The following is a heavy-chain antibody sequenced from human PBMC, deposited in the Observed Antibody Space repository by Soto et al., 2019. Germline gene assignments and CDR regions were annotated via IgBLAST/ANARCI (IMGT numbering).Heavy chain of an antibody. CDR3: AKAPNFDWLSNFDY. CDR2: ISYDGSNK. Sequence: RLSCAASGLTFSNYGMHWVRQAPGKGLEWVAVISYDGSNKYYADSVKGRFTISRDNSKNTLYLQMNRLRAEDTAVYYCAKAPNFDWLSNFDYWGQGTLVTVSS. V-gene: IGHV3-30*18. CDR1: GLTFSNYG. D-gene: IGHD3-9*01. J-gene: IGHJ4*02.